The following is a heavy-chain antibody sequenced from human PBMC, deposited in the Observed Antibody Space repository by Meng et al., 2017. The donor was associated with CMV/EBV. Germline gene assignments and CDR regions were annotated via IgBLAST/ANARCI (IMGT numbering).Heavy chain of an antibody. D-gene: IGHD6-6*01. V-gene: IGHV3-30*02. J-gene: IGHJ6*02. CDR3: ARDQYSSSSHYYYYGMDV. CDR2: IRYDGSNK. Sequence: GGSLRLSCAASGFTFSSYAMHWVRQAPGKGLEWVAFIRYDGSNKYYADSVKGRFTISRDNAKNSLYLQMNSLRAEDTAVYYCARDQYSSSSHYYYYGMDVWGQGTTVTVSS. CDR1: GFTFSSYA.